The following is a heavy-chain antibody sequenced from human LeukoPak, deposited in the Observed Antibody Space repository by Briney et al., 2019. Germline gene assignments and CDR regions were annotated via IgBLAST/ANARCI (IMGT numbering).Heavy chain of an antibody. D-gene: IGHD1-26*01. V-gene: IGHV1-18*01. CDR3: ARDSILVGATPFDY. Sequence: ASVKVSCKASGYTFTSYGISWVRQAPGQGLEWMGWISAYNGNTNYAQKLQGRVTMTTDTSTSTAYMELRSLRSNDTAVYYCARDSILVGATPFDYWGQGTLVTVSS. CDR2: ISAYNGNT. CDR1: GYTFTSYG. J-gene: IGHJ4*02.